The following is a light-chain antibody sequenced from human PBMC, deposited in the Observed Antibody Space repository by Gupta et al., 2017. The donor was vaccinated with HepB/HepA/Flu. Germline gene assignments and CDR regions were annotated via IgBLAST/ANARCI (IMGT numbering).Light chain of an antibody. Sequence: QSALTQPASVSGSPGQSITISCTGTSSDVGGYESVSWNQHPPGRAPKLLIYDVTSRPSGVSYRFSGSKSGNVASLTISGLQAEDEAEYYCSSFTASSTLVLFGGGTELTVL. CDR1: SSDVGGYES. J-gene: IGLJ2*01. CDR3: SSFTASSTLVL. CDR2: DVT. V-gene: IGLV2-14*03.